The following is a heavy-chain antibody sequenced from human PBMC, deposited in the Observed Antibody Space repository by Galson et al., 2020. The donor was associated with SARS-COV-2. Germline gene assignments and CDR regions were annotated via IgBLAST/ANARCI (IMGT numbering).Heavy chain of an antibody. CDR2: ISPSGSNT. D-gene: IGHD1-1*01. J-gene: IGHJ4*02. CDR1: GYTLTNHF. Sequence: ASVNVPCQTSGYTLTNHFLHWVRQAPGQGLEWMGIISPSGSNTSYAQKFQGRVTMTTDTSTSTVFMELRSLRSEDTAIYYCARDVHLDYLDYWGQGTLVTVSS. CDR3: ARDVHLDYLDY. V-gene: IGHV1-46*01.